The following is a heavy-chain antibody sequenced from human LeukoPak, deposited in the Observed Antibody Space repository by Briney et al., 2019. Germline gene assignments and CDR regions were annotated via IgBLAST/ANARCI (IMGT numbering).Heavy chain of an antibody. Sequence: GGSLRLSCAASGFTVSNNYMSWVRQAPGKGLEWVSVIYSGGSTYSADSVKGRFTISRDNSKNRLYLQMNSLRAEDTAVYYCARGIAAAGDAFDIWGQGTMLTVSS. D-gene: IGHD6-13*01. V-gene: IGHV3-66*01. CDR1: GFTVSNNY. CDR3: ARGIAAAGDAFDI. J-gene: IGHJ3*02. CDR2: IYSGGST.